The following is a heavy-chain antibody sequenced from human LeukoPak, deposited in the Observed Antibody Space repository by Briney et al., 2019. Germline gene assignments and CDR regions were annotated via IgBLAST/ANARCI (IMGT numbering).Heavy chain of an antibody. D-gene: IGHD3-9*01. Sequence: ASVKVSCKASGYTFTSYYMHWVRQAPGQGLEWMGIINPSGGSTSYAQNFQGRVTMTRDTSTNTVYMELSSLRSEDTAVYYCARDPTGLVGPIWGQGTLVTVSS. CDR3: ARDPTGLVGPI. CDR2: INPSGGST. J-gene: IGHJ4*02. CDR1: GYTFTSYY. V-gene: IGHV1-46*01.